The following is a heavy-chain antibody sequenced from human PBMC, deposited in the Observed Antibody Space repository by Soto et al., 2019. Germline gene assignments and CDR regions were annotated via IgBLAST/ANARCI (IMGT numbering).Heavy chain of an antibody. Sequence: GASVKVSCKASGGTFSSYTISWVRQAPGQGLEWMGRIIPILGIANYAQKFQGRVTITADKSTSTAYMELSSLRSEDTAVYYCARSVYSSSWYNQYYFDYWGQGTLVTVSS. V-gene: IGHV1-69*02. CDR2: IIPILGIA. J-gene: IGHJ4*02. CDR1: GGTFSSYT. D-gene: IGHD6-13*01. CDR3: ARSVYSSSWYNQYYFDY.